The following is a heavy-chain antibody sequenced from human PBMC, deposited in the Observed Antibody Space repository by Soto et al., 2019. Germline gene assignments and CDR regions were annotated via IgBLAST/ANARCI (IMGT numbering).Heavy chain of an antibody. CDR1: GYTLTELS. V-gene: IGHV1-24*01. J-gene: IGHJ4*02. CDR3: ATFVIVATISHFDY. Sequence: QVQLVQSGAEVKKPGASVKVSCKVSGYTLTELSMHWVRQAPGKGLEWMGVFDHEDGETIYAQKFQGRVTMTEDTSTDTAYMELSSLRSEDTAVYYCATFVIVATISHFDYWGQGTLVTVSS. D-gene: IGHD5-12*01. CDR2: FDHEDGET.